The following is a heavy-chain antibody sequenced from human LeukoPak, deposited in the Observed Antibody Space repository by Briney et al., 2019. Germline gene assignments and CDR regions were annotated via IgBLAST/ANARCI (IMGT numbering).Heavy chain of an antibody. D-gene: IGHD2-2*01. CDR1: GYTFTSYG. CDR2: ISAYNGNT. J-gene: IGHJ4*02. V-gene: IGHV1-18*01. Sequence: ASVKVSCKASGYTFTSYGISWVRQAPGQGLEWMGWISAYNGNTNYAQKLQGRVTMTTDTSTSTAYMELRSLRSDDTAVYYCARAGGPRVPAAISIGEAFAYWGQGTLVTVSS. CDR3: ARAGGPRVPAAISIGEAFAY.